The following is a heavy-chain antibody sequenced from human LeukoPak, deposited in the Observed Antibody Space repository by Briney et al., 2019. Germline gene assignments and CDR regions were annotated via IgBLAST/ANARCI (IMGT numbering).Heavy chain of an antibody. CDR2: IYNSGSA. D-gene: IGHD2-2*01. CDR3: ARHVVVPAPMVDP. CDR1: RGFISGYY. V-gene: IGHV4-59*01. Sequence: KASETLSLTCTVSRGFISGYYWSWIRQPPGKGLEWTGNIYNSGSANYNPSLKSRVTISVDTSKNQFSLKLTSVTAADTAVYYCARHVVVPAPMVDPWGQGTLVTVSS. J-gene: IGHJ5*02.